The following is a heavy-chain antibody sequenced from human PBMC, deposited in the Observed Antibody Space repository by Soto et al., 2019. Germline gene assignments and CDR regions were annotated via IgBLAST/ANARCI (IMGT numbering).Heavy chain of an antibody. CDR3: AVSFYGDYRGTYNWFDP. V-gene: IGHV1-69*01. CDR1: GGTFSSYA. Sequence: QVQLVQSGAEVKKPGSSVKVSCKASGGTFSSYAISWVRQAPGQGLEWMGGIIPIFGTANYAQKFQGRVTITADESTSTAYMELSSLRSEDTAVYYCAVSFYGDYRGTYNWFDPWGQGTLVTVSS. D-gene: IGHD4-17*01. CDR2: IIPIFGTA. J-gene: IGHJ5*02.